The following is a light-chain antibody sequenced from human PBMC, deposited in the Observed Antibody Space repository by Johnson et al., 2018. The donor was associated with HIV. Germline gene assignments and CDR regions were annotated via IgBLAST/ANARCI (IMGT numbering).Light chain of an antibody. CDR3: GAWDSSLSAHFV. V-gene: IGLV1-51*01. CDR1: SSNIGNNY. CDR2: DNT. Sequence: QSVLTQPPSVSAAPGQKVTISCSGSSSNIGNNYVSWYQQLPGTAPKLLIYDNTKRPSGIPDRFSASKSVTSATLVITGLQTGDEADYYCGAWDSSLSAHFVFGTGTKVTVL. J-gene: IGLJ1*01.